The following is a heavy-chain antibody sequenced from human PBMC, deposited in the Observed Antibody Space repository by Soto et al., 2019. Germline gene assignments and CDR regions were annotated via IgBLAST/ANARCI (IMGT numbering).Heavy chain of an antibody. J-gene: IGHJ6*02. CDR3: ARSPLRYFDWLLSNGMDV. V-gene: IGHV1-46*01. CDR1: GYTFTSYY. CDR2: INPSGGST. Sequence: SVKASCKASGYTFTSYYMHWARQSPGQRLEWMGIINPSGGSTSYAQKFQGRVTMTRDTSTSTAYMELRSLRSDDTAVYYCARSPLRYFDWLLSNGMDVWGQGTTVTVSS. D-gene: IGHD3-9*01.